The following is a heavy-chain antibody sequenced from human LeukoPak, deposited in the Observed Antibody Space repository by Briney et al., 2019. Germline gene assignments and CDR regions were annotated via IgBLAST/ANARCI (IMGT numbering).Heavy chain of an antibody. D-gene: IGHD3-22*01. J-gene: IGHJ4*02. Sequence: SSETLSLTCTVSGGSISSSSYYWGWIRQPPGKGLEWIGSIYYSGSTHYNPSLKSRVTISVDTSKNQFSLKLSSVTAADTAVYHCASHTSGYPFDYWGQGTLVTVSS. CDR3: ASHTSGYPFDY. CDR1: GGSISSSSYY. CDR2: IYYSGST. V-gene: IGHV4-39*01.